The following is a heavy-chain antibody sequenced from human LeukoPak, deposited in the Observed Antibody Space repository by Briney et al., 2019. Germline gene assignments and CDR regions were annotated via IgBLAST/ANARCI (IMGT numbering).Heavy chain of an antibody. Sequence: GGSLRLSCAASGFTFSSYSMNWVRQAPGKGLEWVSSISSSSSYIYYADSVKGRFTISRDNAKNSLYLQMNSLRAEDTAVYYCARHMPWELPPGAYDYWGQGTLVTVSS. CDR1: GFTFSSYS. D-gene: IGHD1-26*01. CDR2: ISSSSSYI. J-gene: IGHJ4*02. V-gene: IGHV3-21*01. CDR3: ARHMPWELPPGAYDY.